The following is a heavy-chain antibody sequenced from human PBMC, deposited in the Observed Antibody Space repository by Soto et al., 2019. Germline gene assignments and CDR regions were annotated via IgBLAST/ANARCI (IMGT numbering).Heavy chain of an antibody. J-gene: IGHJ4*02. Sequence: SGPTLVNPTQTLALTFTFSGFSLSTTGVAVAWIRQPPGEALEWLALIYWDDDKRYNSSLKSRLTITKDTSRDQVVLAMTNMEPMDTATYFCAHSQRGPRDFWGPGILVTVSS. CDR3: AHSQRGPRDF. V-gene: IGHV2-5*02. D-gene: IGHD5-12*01. CDR2: IYWDDDK. CDR1: GFSLSTTGVA.